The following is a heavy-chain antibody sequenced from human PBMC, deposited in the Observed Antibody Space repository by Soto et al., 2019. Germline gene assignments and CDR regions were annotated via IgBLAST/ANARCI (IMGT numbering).Heavy chain of an antibody. V-gene: IGHV1-69*12. CDR2: IIPIFGTA. CDR3: GRTNTAMVTGWFDP. CDR1: GGTFSSYA. Sequence: QVQLVQSGAEVKKPGSSVKVSCKASGGTFSSYAISWVRQAPGQGLEWMGGIIPIFGTANYAQKFQGRVTITADESTSTAYRELSSLRSEDTAVYYCGRTNTAMVTGWFDPWGQGTLVTVSS. J-gene: IGHJ5*02. D-gene: IGHD5-18*01.